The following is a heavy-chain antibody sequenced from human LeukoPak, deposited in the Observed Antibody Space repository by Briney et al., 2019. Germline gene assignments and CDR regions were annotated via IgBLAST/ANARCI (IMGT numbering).Heavy chain of an antibody. D-gene: IGHD1-26*01. V-gene: IGHV3-30*18. J-gene: IGHJ3*02. CDR2: ISSDGGTK. CDR1: GFTFSTYV. Sequence: GGTLRLFCAASGFTFSTYVMHWVRQAPGEGLEWVADISSDGGTKYYADSVKGRVTISRDNSKNTLYLEMNSLRTEDTAVYYCAKEFEWELHAFDIWGQGTMVTVSS. CDR3: AKEFEWELHAFDI.